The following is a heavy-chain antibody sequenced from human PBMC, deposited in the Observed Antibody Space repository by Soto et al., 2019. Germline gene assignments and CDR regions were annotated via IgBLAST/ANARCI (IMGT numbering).Heavy chain of an antibody. CDR3: ARDLSAVKRFESFKYYRMDV. Sequence: QVQLMQSGAEVRKPGSSVTVSCKASGGTFSSNPISWVRQAPGQGLEWMGGIIPIFATPHYARRFLDRATLTADRSTNTAYMELTDLTSEDTAIYYCARDLSAVKRFESFKYYRMDVWGQGTTVTVS. CDR1: GGTFSSNP. D-gene: IGHD3-3*01. V-gene: IGHV1-69*06. CDR2: IIPIFATP. J-gene: IGHJ6*02.